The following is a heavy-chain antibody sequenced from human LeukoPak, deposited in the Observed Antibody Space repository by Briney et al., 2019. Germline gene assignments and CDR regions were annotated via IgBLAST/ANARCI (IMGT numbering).Heavy chain of an antibody. CDR1: GGSISSSRYH. D-gene: IGHD3-10*01. Sequence: PSETLSLTCTVSGGSISSSRYHWSWIRQSPGKGLEWIGEINHRGSTNYNPSLKRRVTMSLDTSKNQFSLKLSSVTAADTAVYYCAKSLYGSGSYYNWFDPWGQGTLVTVSS. V-gene: IGHV4-39*07. CDR3: AKSLYGSGSYYNWFDP. J-gene: IGHJ5*02. CDR2: INHRGST.